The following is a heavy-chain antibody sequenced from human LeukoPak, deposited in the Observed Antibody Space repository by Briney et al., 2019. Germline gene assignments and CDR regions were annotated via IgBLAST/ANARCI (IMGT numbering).Heavy chain of an antibody. J-gene: IGHJ4*02. CDR1: GFTFGDHY. CDR2: TKNKANSYTT. Sequence: PGRSLRLSCAASGFTFGDHYMDWVRQAPGKGLEWVSRTKNKANSYTTQYAASVKGRFTVSRDDSKNSLSLQMNNLATEDTAVYYCATDASASPDYWGQGTLVTVSS. CDR3: ATDASASPDY. D-gene: IGHD2-2*01. V-gene: IGHV3-72*01.